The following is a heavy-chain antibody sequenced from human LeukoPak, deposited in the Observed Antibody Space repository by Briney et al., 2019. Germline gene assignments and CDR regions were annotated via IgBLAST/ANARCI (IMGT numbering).Heavy chain of an antibody. J-gene: IGHJ3*02. Sequence: SETLSLTCTVSGGSISSSSYYWGWIRQPPGKGLEWIGSIYYSGSTYYNPSLKSRVTISVDTSKNQFSLKLSSVTAADTAVYYCARGPGPSVSSGDYVNDAFDIWGQGTMVTVSS. CDR2: IYYSGST. V-gene: IGHV4-39*07. CDR1: GGSISSSSYY. CDR3: ARGPGPSVSSGDYVNDAFDI. D-gene: IGHD4-17*01.